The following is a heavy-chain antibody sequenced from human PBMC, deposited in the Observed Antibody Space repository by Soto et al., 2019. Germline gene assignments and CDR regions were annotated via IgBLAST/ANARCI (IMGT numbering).Heavy chain of an antibody. CDR2: IYYSGST. Sequence: SETPSLTCTVSGGSVSSGSYYWSWIRQPPGKGLEWIGYIYYSGSTNYNPSLKSRVTISVDTSKNQFSLKLSSVTAADTAVYYCARLQDQLRDDFDYWGQATLVTVSS. J-gene: IGHJ4*02. CDR1: GGSVSSGSYY. D-gene: IGHD6-6*01. V-gene: IGHV4-61*01. CDR3: ARLQDQLRDDFDY.